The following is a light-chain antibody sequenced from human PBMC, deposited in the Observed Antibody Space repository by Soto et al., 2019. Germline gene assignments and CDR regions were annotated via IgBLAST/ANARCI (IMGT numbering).Light chain of an antibody. CDR3: QQYGSSQIT. J-gene: IGKJ5*01. CDR2: GAS. V-gene: IGKV3-20*01. CDR1: QSVSSSY. Sequence: EIVLTQSPGTLSLSPGERATLSCRASQSVSSSYLAWYQQEPGQAPRLLIYGASSRATGIPDRFSGSGSGTDFTLTISRLGPEDFAVYYCQQYGSSQITFGQGTRLEIK.